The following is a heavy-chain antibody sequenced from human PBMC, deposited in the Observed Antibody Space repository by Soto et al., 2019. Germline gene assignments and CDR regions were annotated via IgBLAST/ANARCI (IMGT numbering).Heavy chain of an antibody. J-gene: IGHJ4*02. CDR1: GFSFSNAN. CDR3: AREMARIHTPFDH. V-gene: IGHV3-33*01. CDR2: IYFDGGNK. Sequence: PGGSLRLSCAASGFSFSNANMHWVRQAPGRGLDWVAGIYFDGGNKYYADSVKGRFTISRDNSKNTLYLQMNSLRAEDTAVYYCAREMARIHTPFDHWGQGALVTVSS.